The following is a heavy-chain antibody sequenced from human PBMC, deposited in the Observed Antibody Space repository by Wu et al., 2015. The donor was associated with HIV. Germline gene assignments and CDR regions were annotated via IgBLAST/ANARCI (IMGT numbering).Heavy chain of an antibody. CDR2: IYHSGST. CDR1: GTSVSSGFY. J-gene: IGHJ5*02. V-gene: IGHV4-38-2*01. D-gene: IGHD4-23*01. Sequence: QVQLQESGPGLVKPSETLSLTCVVSGTSVSSGFYWDWIRQFPGKGLEWIGSIYHSGSTYYNPSFKSRVTISVDTSKNHFSLNLNSMTAADTAVYYCARHRTYGGNWFDPWGQGTLVIVSS. CDR3: ARHRTYGGNWFDP.